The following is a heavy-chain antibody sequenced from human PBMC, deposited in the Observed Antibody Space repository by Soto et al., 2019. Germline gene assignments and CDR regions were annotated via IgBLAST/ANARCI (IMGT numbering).Heavy chain of an antibody. CDR2: INQAGTDK. CDR3: CRGSGSFDS. J-gene: IGHJ4*02. V-gene: IGHV3-7*01. Sequence: EVQLVESGGVLVQPGGSLRLSCAASGFTFNKYWMAWVRQAPGQGLECVANINQAGTDKYYVDSVKGRFTISRDNTKNSVYLQMNSLRGDDTAVYYCCRGSGSFDSWGQGTLVTVSS. CDR1: GFTFNKYW.